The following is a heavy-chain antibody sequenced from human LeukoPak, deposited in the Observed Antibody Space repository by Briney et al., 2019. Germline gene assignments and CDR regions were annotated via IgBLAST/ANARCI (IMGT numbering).Heavy chain of an antibody. D-gene: IGHD3-3*01. CDR2: IWYDGSNK. CDR3: AKDDITGYDFWSGYVTFVDY. CDR1: GFTFSSYG. J-gene: IGHJ4*02. V-gene: IGHV3-33*06. Sequence: GRSLRLSCAAPGFTFSSYGMHWVRQAPGKGLEWVAVIWYDGSNKYYADSVKGRFTISRDNSKNTLYLQMNSLRAEDTAVYYCAKDDITGYDFWSGYVTFVDYWGQGTLVTVSS.